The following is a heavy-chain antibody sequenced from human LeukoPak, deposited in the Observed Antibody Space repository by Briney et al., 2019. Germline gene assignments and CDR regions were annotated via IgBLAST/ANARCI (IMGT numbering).Heavy chain of an antibody. D-gene: IGHD1-7*01. CDR1: GLTFRTTW. Sequence: GSLRLSCATSGLTFRTTWMHWVRQAPGKGLMWVSRMNGEGTTIDYADSVKGRFTVSRDYAKNTLFLQMNNLRTEDTALYFCATARNFRFEYWGQGFLVIVSA. CDR3: ATARNFRFEY. V-gene: IGHV3-74*01. J-gene: IGHJ4*02. CDR2: MNGEGTTI.